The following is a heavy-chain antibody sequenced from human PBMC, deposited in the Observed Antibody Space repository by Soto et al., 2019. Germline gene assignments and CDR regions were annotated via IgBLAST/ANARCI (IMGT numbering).Heavy chain of an antibody. J-gene: IGHJ5*02. Sequence: ASVKVSCKASGYTFTSYDIIWVRQATGQGLEWMGWMNPNSGNTGYAQKFQGRVTMTRNTSISTAYMELSSLRSEDTAVYYCARGRRVGYLPDNWFDPWGQGTLVTVSS. CDR3: ARGRRVGYLPDNWFDP. CDR2: MNPNSGNT. D-gene: IGHD5-18*01. V-gene: IGHV1-8*02. CDR1: GYTFTSYD.